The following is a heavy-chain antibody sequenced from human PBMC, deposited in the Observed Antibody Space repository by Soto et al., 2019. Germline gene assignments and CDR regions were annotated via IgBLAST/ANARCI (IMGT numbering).Heavy chain of an antibody. CDR2: ITSNGDST. D-gene: IGHD2-2*02. Sequence: GSLRPSCAAFGSALNKYAMAWVRQAPGKGLKWVSTITSNGDSTYYADSVKGRFTTSRDNSKNTLYLQMNGLRADDTAVFYCAKDSTSYTISPVYFDSWGQGTLVTVSS. J-gene: IGHJ4*02. CDR3: AKDSTSYTISPVYFDS. V-gene: IGHV3-23*01. CDR1: GSALNKYA.